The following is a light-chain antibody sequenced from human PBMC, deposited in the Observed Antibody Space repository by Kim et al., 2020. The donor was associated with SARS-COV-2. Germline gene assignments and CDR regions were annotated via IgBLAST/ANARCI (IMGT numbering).Light chain of an antibody. V-gene: IGKV1-8*01. CDR2: AIS. J-gene: IGKJ2*01. CDR3: QQYYSSPCT. Sequence: GDRVNITCRTSHEISSYLAWYQQKPGNAPNLLMYAISTLRTGVPSRFSGSGSGTDFTLTISCLQSEDFATYYCQQYYSSPCTFGQGTKLEI. CDR1: HEISSY.